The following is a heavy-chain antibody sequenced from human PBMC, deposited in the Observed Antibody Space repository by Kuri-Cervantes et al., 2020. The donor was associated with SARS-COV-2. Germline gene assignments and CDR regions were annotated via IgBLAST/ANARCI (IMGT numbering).Heavy chain of an antibody. Sequence: GESLKISCAASGFTFGAYDMTWIRLAPGKGLEWLSYISSSGSTTYHADSVKGRFTISRDNSKNTLYLQMNSLRAEDTAVYYCAKSYDSSGYYSKAFDIWGQGTMVTVSS. V-gene: IGHV3-23*01. CDR2: ISSSGSTT. CDR1: GFTFGAYD. J-gene: IGHJ3*02. D-gene: IGHD3-22*01. CDR3: AKSYDSSGYYSKAFDI.